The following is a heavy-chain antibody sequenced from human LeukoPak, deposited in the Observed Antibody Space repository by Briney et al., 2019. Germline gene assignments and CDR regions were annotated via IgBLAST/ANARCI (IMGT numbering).Heavy chain of an antibody. CDR3: ARAIVYDYVWGSYRYGPYFDY. J-gene: IGHJ4*02. CDR2: INPNSGGT. D-gene: IGHD3-16*02. V-gene: IGHV1-2*02. CDR1: GYTFTGYY. Sequence: ASVKASCKASGYTFTGYYMHWVRQAPGQGLEWMGWINPNSGGTNYAQKFQGRVTMTRDTSISTAYMELSRLRSDDTAVYYCARAIVYDYVWGSYRYGPYFDYWGQGTLVTVSS.